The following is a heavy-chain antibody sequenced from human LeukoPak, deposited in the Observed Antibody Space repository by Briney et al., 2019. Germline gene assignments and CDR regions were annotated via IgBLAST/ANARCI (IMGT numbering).Heavy chain of an antibody. CDR1: GFTFCSYG. V-gene: IGHV3-30*18. D-gene: IGHD2-15*01. CDR2: ISYDGSNK. CDR3: AKDVDYYYYGMDV. Sequence: PGGSLRLSCAASGFTFCSYGMHWVRQAPGKGLEWVAVISYDGSNKYYADSVKGRFTTSRDNSKNTLYLQMNSLRAEDTAVYYCAKDVDYYYYGMDVWGQGTTVTVSS. J-gene: IGHJ6*02.